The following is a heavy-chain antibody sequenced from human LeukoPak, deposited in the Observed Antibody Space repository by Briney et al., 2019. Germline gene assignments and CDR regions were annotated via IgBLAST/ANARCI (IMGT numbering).Heavy chain of an antibody. V-gene: IGHV1-18*01. Sequence: ASLKVSCKTSGYTFSSYGICWGREGPGQRLEWMGWISAYNGNTNYAQKLQGRVTMTTDTSTSTAYMELRSLRSDDTAVYYCARVKVGVPIWGQGTMVTVSS. CDR2: ISAYNGNT. D-gene: IGHD2-2*01. CDR1: GYTFSSYG. CDR3: ARVKVGVPI. J-gene: IGHJ3*02.